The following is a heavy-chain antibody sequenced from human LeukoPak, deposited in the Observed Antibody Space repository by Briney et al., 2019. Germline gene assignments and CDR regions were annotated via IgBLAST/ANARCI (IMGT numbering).Heavy chain of an antibody. Sequence: PGGSLRLSCAASGFTFHNYVMSWVRQAPGKGLEWVSAISSSGDITFYADSGKGRFTISRDNSRYTLYLQMNSLRAEDAVMYYCAKDRPNYHESNGHYYRRNGDYWGQGTLVTVSS. CDR3: AKDRPNYHESNGHYYRRNGDY. J-gene: IGHJ4*02. CDR1: GFTFHNYV. V-gene: IGHV3-23*01. D-gene: IGHD3-22*01. CDR2: ISSSGDIT.